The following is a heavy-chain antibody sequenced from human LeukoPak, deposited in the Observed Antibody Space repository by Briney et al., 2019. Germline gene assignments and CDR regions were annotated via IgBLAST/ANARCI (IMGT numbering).Heavy chain of an antibody. CDR2: IYYSGST. D-gene: IGHD6-19*01. CDR1: GGSISSSSYY. V-gene: IGHV4-39*01. J-gene: IGHJ6*02. CDR3: ARLTGYSSGWYSFGYYYGMDV. Sequence: SETLSLTCTVSGGSISSSSYYWGWIRQPPGKGLEWIGSIYYSGSTYYNPSLKSRVTISADTSKNQFSLKLSSVTAADTAVYYCARLTGYSSGWYSFGYYYGMDVWGQGTTVTVFS.